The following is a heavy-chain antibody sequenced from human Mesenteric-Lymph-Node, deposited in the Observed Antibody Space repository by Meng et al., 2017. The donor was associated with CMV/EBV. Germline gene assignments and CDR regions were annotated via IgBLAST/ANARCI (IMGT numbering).Heavy chain of an antibody. CDR3: ARAVLPAATGIGMDV. CDR1: GFTFSSYE. J-gene: IGHJ6*02. D-gene: IGHD2-2*01. V-gene: IGHV3-21*01. CDR2: ISSSSTYK. Sequence: GKSLKISCAASGFTFSSYEMNWVRQAPGKGLEWVSSISSSSTYKYYADSVKGRFTISRDNAKNSLYLQMNSLRAEDTAVYYCARAVLPAATGIGMDVWGQGTTVTVSS.